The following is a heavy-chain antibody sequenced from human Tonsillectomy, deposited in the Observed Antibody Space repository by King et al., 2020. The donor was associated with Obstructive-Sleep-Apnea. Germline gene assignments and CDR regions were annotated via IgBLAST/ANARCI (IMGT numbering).Heavy chain of an antibody. CDR1: GFTFSSHA. V-gene: IGHV3-48*01. CDR3: AKGINWGFDS. Sequence: VQLVESGGGLVQPGGSLRLSCAVSGFTFSSHAMDWVRQAPGKGLEWVSFITSTSDTRWYADSVRGRFTISRDNAKNSVSLQMDSLRAEDTAVYYCAKGINWGFDSWGQGFLVTVSS. CDR2: ITSTSDTR. J-gene: IGHJ4*02. D-gene: IGHD7-27*01.